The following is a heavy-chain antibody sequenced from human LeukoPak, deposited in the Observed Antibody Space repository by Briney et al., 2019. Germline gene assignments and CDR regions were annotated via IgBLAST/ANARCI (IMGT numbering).Heavy chain of an antibody. Sequence: GGSLRLSCAASGFTFSNYWMTWFRQTPGKDLEWVGNIKYDGSEKYYVDSVKGRFTISRDNSKNTLYLQMNSLRAEDTAVYYCAELGITMIGGVWGKGTTVTISS. CDR1: GFTFSNYW. D-gene: IGHD3-10*02. J-gene: IGHJ6*04. V-gene: IGHV3-7*01. CDR3: AELGITMIGGV. CDR2: IKYDGSEK.